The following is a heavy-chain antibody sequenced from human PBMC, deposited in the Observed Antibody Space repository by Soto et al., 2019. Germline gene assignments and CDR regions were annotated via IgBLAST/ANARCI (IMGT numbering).Heavy chain of an antibody. Sequence: EVQLVESGGGLVQPGGSLRLSCSASGFTFSTYWMHWVRQAPGKGLVWVSRINTDGSTTTYADSVKGRFTISRDNAKNTLYLQMNRLRAEDTAVYYCARGRDTYGLNFFDYWGQGTLVTVSS. CDR1: GFTFSTYW. V-gene: IGHV3-74*01. D-gene: IGHD5-18*01. J-gene: IGHJ4*02. CDR3: ARGRDTYGLNFFDY. CDR2: INTDGSTT.